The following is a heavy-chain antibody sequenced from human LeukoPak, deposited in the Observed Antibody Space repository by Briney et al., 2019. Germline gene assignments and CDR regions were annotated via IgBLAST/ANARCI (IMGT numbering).Heavy chain of an antibody. D-gene: IGHD5-24*01. CDR3: AKGYDGYNSGGDY. J-gene: IGHJ4*02. V-gene: IGHV3-30*02. CDR1: GFTFSSYG. Sequence: PGGSLRLSCAASGFTFSSYGMHWVRQAPGKGLEWVAFIRYDGSNKYSADSVKGRFTISRDNSKNSLYLQMNSLRAEDTALYYCAKGYDGYNSGGDYWGQGTLVTVSS. CDR2: IRYDGSNK.